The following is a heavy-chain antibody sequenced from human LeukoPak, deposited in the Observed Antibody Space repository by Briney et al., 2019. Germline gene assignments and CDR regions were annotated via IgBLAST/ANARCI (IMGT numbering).Heavy chain of an antibody. CDR3: TRDTGTTGEVKFDP. J-gene: IGHJ5*02. V-gene: IGHV4-34*01. D-gene: IGHD4-17*01. CDR2: ITHSGST. Sequence: NPSETLSLTCAVYGGPFSGYFWSWIRQPPGKGLEWIGEITHSGSTNYNPSLKSRVTMSVDTSKSQFSLNLMSVTAADTAVYYCTRDTGTTGEVKFDPWGQGTLVTVSS. CDR1: GGPFSGYF.